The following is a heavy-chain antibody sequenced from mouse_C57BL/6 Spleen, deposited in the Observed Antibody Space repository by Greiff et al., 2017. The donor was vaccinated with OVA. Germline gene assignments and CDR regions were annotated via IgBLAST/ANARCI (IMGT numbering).Heavy chain of an antibody. Sequence: EVKLQESGAELVRPGASVKLSCTASGFNIKDDYMHWVKQRPEQGLEWIGWIDPENGDTEYASKFQGKATITADTSSNTAYLQLSSLTSEDTAVYYCTTLITTEGYFDVWGTGTTVTVSS. V-gene: IGHV14-4*01. D-gene: IGHD1-1*01. CDR1: GFNIKDDY. CDR2: IDPENGDT. J-gene: IGHJ1*03. CDR3: TTLITTEGYFDV.